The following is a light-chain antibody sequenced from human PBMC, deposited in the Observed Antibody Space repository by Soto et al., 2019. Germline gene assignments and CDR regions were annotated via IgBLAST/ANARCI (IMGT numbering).Light chain of an antibody. CDR3: QQYNSYSGT. J-gene: IGKJ1*01. V-gene: IGKV1-5*01. Sequence: IQMTQSPSTLSASVGDGVTITCRASQSISNRLAWYQQRPGKAPKYLIYDASTLDSGAPSRFSGSGSGTEFTLTISRLQPDDFAGYYCQQYNSYSGTFGQGTKVDIK. CDR2: DAS. CDR1: QSISNR.